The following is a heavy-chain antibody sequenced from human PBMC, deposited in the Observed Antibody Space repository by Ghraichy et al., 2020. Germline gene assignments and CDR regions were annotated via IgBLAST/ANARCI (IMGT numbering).Heavy chain of an antibody. D-gene: IGHD2-21*01. V-gene: IGHV3-33*01. CDR2: IWYDGSNK. CDR1: GFTFSSYG. Sequence: GGSLRLSCAASGFTFSSYGMHWVHQAPGKGLEWVAVIWYDGSNKYYADSVKGRFTISRDNSKNTLYLQMNSLRAEDTAVYYCARRFPISDYFDYWGQGTLVTVSS. CDR3: ARRFPISDYFDY. J-gene: IGHJ4*02.